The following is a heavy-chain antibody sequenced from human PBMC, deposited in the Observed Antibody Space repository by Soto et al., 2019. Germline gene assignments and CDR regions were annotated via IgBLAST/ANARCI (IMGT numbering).Heavy chain of an antibody. J-gene: IGHJ4*02. CDR2: ISAYNGNT. CDR1: GYTFTSYG. Sequence: QVQLVQSGAEVKKPGASVKVSCKASGYTFTSYGISWVRQAPGQGLEWMGWISAYNGNTNYAQKLQGRVTMTTDTSTSTAYMELRSLRSDDTAVYYCTRDLGGGGSDSSGWYHYWGQGTLVTVSS. V-gene: IGHV1-18*01. D-gene: IGHD6-19*01. CDR3: TRDLGGGGSDSSGWYHY.